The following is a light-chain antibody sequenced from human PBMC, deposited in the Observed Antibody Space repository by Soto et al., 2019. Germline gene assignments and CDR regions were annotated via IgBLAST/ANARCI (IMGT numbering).Light chain of an antibody. V-gene: IGKV1-33*01. Sequence: DIQMTQSPSSLSASVGDRVTITCQASQDITNYLNWYQQKPGKAPKLLIYDASNLETGVPSRFSGSGSGTDFTFTISNLQPEDIATYYCQHYDNFPITFGQGTRLEIK. J-gene: IGKJ5*01. CDR1: QDITNY. CDR2: DAS. CDR3: QHYDNFPIT.